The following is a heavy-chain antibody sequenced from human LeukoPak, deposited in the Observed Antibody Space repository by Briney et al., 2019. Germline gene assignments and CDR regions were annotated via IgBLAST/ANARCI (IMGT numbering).Heavy chain of an antibody. V-gene: IGHV3-49*03. D-gene: IGHD6-13*01. CDR1: GFTFSSYG. CDR2: IRSKAYGGTT. J-gene: IGHJ4*02. Sequence: GGSLRLSCAASGFTFSSYGMSWFRQAPGKGLEWVGFIRSKAYGGTTEYAASVKGRFTISRDDSKSIAYLQMNSLKTEDTAVYYCTRGIAAAAPVSWGQGTLVTVSS. CDR3: TRGIAAAAPVS.